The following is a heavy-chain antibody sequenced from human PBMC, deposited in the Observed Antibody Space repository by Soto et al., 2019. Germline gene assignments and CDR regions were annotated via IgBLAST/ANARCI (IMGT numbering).Heavy chain of an antibody. Sequence: SETLSLTCVVSGEPISSVGFSWSWVRQPPGKGLEWIGYTYHRGGTYYNPSLRSRVTISLHRSKNQFSLKLDSVTAADKAVYYCARGGDYYFDSWGPGTLVPLSS. V-gene: IGHV4-30-2*01. CDR1: GEPISSVGFS. CDR3: ARGGDYYFDS. CDR2: TYHRGGT. D-gene: IGHD2-21*02. J-gene: IGHJ4*02.